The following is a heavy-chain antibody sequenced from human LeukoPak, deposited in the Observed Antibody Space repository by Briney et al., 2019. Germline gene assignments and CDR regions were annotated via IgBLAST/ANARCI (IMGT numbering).Heavy chain of an antibody. CDR2: MNPNSGNT. CDR3: ARGYSSTMRTTGNDY. Sequence: ASVKVSCKASGYTFTSQDINWVRQATGPGLEWMGWMNPNSGNTGYAQKFQGRVVMTRDTSINTAYMELYSLRSDDTAVYYCARGYSSTMRTTGNDYWGQGTLVTVSS. V-gene: IGHV1-8*01. J-gene: IGHJ4*02. D-gene: IGHD1-1*01. CDR1: GYTFTSQD.